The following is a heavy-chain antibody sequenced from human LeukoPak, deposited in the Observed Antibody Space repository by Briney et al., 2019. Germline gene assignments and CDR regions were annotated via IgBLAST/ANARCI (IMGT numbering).Heavy chain of an antibody. CDR3: AIGDYDFWSGPGGV. CDR1: GYTFTSYG. V-gene: IGHV1-18*01. CDR2: ISAYNSNT. D-gene: IGHD3-3*01. Sequence: ASVKVSCKASGYTFTSYGISWVRQAPGQGLEWMGWISAYNSNTNYAQKLQGRVTMTTDTSTSTAYMELRSLRSDDTAVYYCAIGDYDFWSGPGGVWGKGTTVTVSS. J-gene: IGHJ6*04.